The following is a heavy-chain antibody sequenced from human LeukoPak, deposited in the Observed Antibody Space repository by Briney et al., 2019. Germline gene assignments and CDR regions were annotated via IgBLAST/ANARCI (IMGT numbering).Heavy chain of an antibody. J-gene: IGHJ6*03. D-gene: IGHD3-10*01. CDR1: GFTVSSNY. CDR2: IYSGGST. CDR3: ASGSYGSGFYYFYYMDV. V-gene: IGHV3-53*01. Sequence: PGGSLRLSCAASGFTVSSNYMSWVRQAPGKGLEWVSVIYSGGSTYYADSVKGRFTISRDNAKNSVSLQMNSLRAEDTAVYYCASGSYGSGFYYFYYMDVWGKGTTVTVSS.